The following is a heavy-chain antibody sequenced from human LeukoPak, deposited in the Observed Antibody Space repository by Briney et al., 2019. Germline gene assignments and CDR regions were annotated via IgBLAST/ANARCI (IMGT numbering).Heavy chain of an antibody. CDR1: GGTFSSYA. V-gene: IGHV1-69*13. Sequence: SVKVSCKASGGTFSSYAISWVRQAPGQGLEWMGGIIPIFGTANYAQKFQGRVTITADESTSTAYMELSSLRTEDTAVYYCARLPGSDILTGYQDPWGQGTLVTVSS. D-gene: IGHD3-9*01. CDR3: ARLPGSDILTGYQDP. J-gene: IGHJ5*02. CDR2: IIPIFGTA.